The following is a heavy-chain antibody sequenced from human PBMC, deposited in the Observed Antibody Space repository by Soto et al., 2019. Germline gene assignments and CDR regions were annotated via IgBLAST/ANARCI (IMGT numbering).Heavy chain of an antibody. V-gene: IGHV1-2*02. J-gene: IGHJ5*02. D-gene: IGHD2-21*02. CDR1: GYTFNRYY. CDR2: IDPNVGNT. CDR3: ARNRRDYCGGDCPWGS. Sequence: ASVKVSCKASGYTFNRYYIHWVRQAPGQGLEWMGWIDPNVGNTKYAQNFQGRVTMTWDTSTTTASMELSGLTSDDTAVYFCARNRRDYCGGDCPWGSWGQGTQVTVSS.